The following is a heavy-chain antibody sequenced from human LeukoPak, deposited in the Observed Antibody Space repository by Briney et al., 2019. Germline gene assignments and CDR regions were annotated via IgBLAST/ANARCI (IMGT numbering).Heavy chain of an antibody. CDR2: INPSGGST. CDR3: ARSSAYYNEADI. Sequence: ASVKVSCKASGYTFTGYYMHWVRQAPGQGLEWMGIINPSGGSTTYAQKFQGRLTMTNDTSTSTVYMELSSLRSEDTAVYYCARSSAYYNEADIWGQGTMVTVSS. J-gene: IGHJ3*02. V-gene: IGHV1-46*01. D-gene: IGHD1-26*01. CDR1: GYTFTGYY.